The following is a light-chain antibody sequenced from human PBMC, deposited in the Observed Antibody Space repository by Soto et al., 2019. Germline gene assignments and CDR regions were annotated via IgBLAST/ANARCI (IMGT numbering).Light chain of an antibody. CDR3: QQSYSTPWT. CDR1: ETITDF. J-gene: IGKJ1*01. Sequence: IQMTQSPPSLAASVEDRVTITCRASETITDFLNWYQQKPGKAPKLLIYAASSLQSGVPSRFSGSGSGTDFTLTISSLQPEDFATYYCQQSYSTPWTFGQGTKVAIK. CDR2: AAS. V-gene: IGKV1-39*01.